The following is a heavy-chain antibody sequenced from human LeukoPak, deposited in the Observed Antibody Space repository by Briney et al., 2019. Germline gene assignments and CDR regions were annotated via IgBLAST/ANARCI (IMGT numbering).Heavy chain of an antibody. CDR3: AREGIAAAGFPYFDY. CDR1: GFTFSNYA. Sequence: GRSLRLSCAASGFTFSNYAMHWVRQAPGKGLEWVAVISYDGSNKYYADSVKGRFTISRDNSKNTLYLQMNSLRAEDTAVYYCAREGIAAAGFPYFDYWGQGTLVTVSS. D-gene: IGHD6-13*01. CDR2: ISYDGSNK. J-gene: IGHJ4*02. V-gene: IGHV3-30-3*01.